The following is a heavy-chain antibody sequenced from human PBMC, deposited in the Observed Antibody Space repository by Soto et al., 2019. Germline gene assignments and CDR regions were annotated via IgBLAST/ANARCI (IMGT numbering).Heavy chain of an antibody. CDR3: ARDRFLEWHNWFDP. CDR1: GFSLSTSGMC. J-gene: IGHJ5*02. D-gene: IGHD3-3*01. CDR2: IDWDDDK. Sequence: GSGPTLVNPTQTLTLTCTFSGFSLSTSGMCVSWIRQPPGKALEWLARIDWDDDKYYSTSLKTRLTISKDTSKNQVVLTMTNMDPVDTATYYCARDRFLEWHNWFDPWGQGTLVTVSS. V-gene: IGHV2-70*11.